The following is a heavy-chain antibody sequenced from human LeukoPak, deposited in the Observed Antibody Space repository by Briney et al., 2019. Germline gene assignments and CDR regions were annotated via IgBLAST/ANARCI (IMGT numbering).Heavy chain of an antibody. Sequence: ASVKVSCKASGYTFTGYYMHWARQAPGQGLEWMGWINPNSGGTNYAQKFQGRVTMTRDTSISTAYMELSRLRSDDTAVYYCAREVAVAGGWFDPWGQGTLVTVSS. D-gene: IGHD6-19*01. CDR1: GYTFTGYY. V-gene: IGHV1-2*02. J-gene: IGHJ5*02. CDR3: AREVAVAGGWFDP. CDR2: INPNSGGT.